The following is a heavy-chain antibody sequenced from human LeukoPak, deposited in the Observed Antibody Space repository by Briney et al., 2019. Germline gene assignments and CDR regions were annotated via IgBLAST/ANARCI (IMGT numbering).Heavy chain of an antibody. V-gene: IGHV4-59*01. J-gene: IGHJ4*02. CDR3: ARAPAGSAFDY. Sequence: PSETLSLTCTVSGGSIRGYYWSWIRQPPGKGLEYIGYIYYSGSTNYNPSLKSRVTISVDTSKNQFSLKLSSVTAADTAVYYCARAPAGSAFDYWGQGTLVSVSS. CDR1: GGSIRGYY. CDR2: IYYSGST.